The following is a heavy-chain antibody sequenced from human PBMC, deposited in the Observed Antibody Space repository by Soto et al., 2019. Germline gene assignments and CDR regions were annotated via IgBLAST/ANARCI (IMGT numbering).Heavy chain of an antibody. CDR3: ARIGIAAAGPSFDY. V-gene: IGHV4-34*01. J-gene: IGHJ4*02. D-gene: IGHD6-13*01. CDR2: INHSGST. Sequence: SETLSLTCAVYGGSFSGYYWSWIRQPPGKGLEWIGEINHSGSTNYNPSLKSRVTISVDTSKNQFSLKLSSVTAADTAVYYCARIGIAAAGPSFDYWGQGTLVIVTS. CDR1: GGSFSGYY.